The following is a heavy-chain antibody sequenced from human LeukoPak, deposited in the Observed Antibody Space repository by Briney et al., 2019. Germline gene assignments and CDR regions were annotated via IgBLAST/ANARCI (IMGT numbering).Heavy chain of an antibody. V-gene: IGHV4-59*01. CDR1: GDSISGYY. Sequence: SETLSLTCTVSGDSISGYYWSWIRQPPGKGLEWIAFIHSSGTTNYSPSLKSRVSISVDPSNNQFSLNVNSVTAADTAVYYCARGGASSEWFDPWGQGTLVTVSS. J-gene: IGHJ5*02. CDR2: IHSSGTT. CDR3: ARGGASSEWFDP. D-gene: IGHD6-25*01.